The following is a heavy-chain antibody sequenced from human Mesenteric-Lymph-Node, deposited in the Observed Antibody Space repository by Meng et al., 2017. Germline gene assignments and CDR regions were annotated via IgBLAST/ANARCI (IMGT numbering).Heavy chain of an antibody. CDR2: IHHSGST. J-gene: IGHJ4*02. CDR1: SDSISSGNW. Sequence: QFQLQESGPGLVKPSETLSLICAVSSDSISSGNWLIWVRQPPGKGLEWIGEIHHSGSTYYNPSLKSRITMSVDTSKNQFYLKLSSVTAADTAVYYCARKRSGAGHFDYWGQGALVTVSS. V-gene: IGHV4-55*02. D-gene: IGHD1-26*01. CDR3: ARKRSGAGHFDY.